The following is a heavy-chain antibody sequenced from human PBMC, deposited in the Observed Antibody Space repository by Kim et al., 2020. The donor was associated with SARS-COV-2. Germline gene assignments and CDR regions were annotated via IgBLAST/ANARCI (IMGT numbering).Heavy chain of an antibody. J-gene: IGHJ3*02. D-gene: IGHD2-21*02. V-gene: IGHV3-33*01. Sequence: GGSLRLSCAASGFTFSSYGMHWVRQAPGKGLEWVAVIWYDGSNKYYADSVKGRFTISRDNSKNTLYLQMNSLRAEDTAVYYCASKIVVVTASDAFDIWVQGTMVTVSS. CDR2: IWYDGSNK. CDR3: ASKIVVVTASDAFDI. CDR1: GFTFSSYG.